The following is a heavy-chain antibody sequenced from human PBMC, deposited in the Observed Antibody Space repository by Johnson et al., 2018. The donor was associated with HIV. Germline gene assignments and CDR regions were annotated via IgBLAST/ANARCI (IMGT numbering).Heavy chain of an antibody. CDR1: GFTFSSYG. V-gene: IGHV3-NL1*01. CDR2: IYSGGST. D-gene: IGHD6-19*01. Sequence: QMLLVESGGGVVQPGRSLRLSCAASGFTFSSYGMHWVRQAPGKGLEWVSIIYSGGSTYYTDSVKGRFTISRDNSKNTLYLQMNSLRAEDTAVYYCARGNKGYSSGCDAFDIWGQGTMVTVSS. J-gene: IGHJ3*02. CDR3: ARGNKGYSSGCDAFDI.